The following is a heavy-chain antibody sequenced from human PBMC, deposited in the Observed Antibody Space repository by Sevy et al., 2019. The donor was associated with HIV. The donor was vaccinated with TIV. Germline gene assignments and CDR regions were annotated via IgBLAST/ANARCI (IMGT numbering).Heavy chain of an antibody. J-gene: IGHJ4*02. CDR3: ARGGLDSNWFRSFDY. CDR1: GLTVDSNY. Sequence: GGSLSLSCAVSGLTVDSNYMSWVRQAPGKGLEWVSIIYSGGSTYYADSVKGRFTISTDNSKNTLDLQMNSLRAEDTAVYYCARGGLDSNWFRSFDYWGQGTLVTVSS. V-gene: IGHV3-53*01. D-gene: IGHD6-13*01. CDR2: IYSGGST.